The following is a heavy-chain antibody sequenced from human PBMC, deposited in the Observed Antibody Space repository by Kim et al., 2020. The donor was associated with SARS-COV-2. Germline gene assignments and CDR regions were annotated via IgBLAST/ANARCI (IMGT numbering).Heavy chain of an antibody. CDR2: ISGSGGRT. D-gene: IGHD2-8*01. Sequence: GGSLRLSCVASGFTFKTSPLSWVRQAPGKGLEWVSVISGSGGRTYYADSLNGRFSISRDNSKNTLYLRTDSLRAEDTAVYYCARESRPGYDYWCEYM. V-gene: IGHV3-23*01. CDR1: GFTFKTSP. CDR3: ARESRPGYDYWCEYM. J-gene: IGHJ6*03.